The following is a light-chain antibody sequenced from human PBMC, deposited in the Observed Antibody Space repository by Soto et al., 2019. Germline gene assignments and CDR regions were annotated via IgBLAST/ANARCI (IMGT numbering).Light chain of an antibody. CDR3: QQTYSAPLT. CDR2: TAS. Sequence: IQMTQSPSSMFASVGDRVTITCRASQSINSYLNWYQQKPRKAPELLIYTASNLQSGVPSRLSGSGSGTDFILTISSLQPEDFATYYCQQTYSAPLTFGGGTKVDIK. CDR1: QSINSY. V-gene: IGKV1-39*01. J-gene: IGKJ4*01.